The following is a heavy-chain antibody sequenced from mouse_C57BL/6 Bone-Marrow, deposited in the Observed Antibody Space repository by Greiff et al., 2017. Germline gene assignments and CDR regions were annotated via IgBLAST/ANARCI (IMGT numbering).Heavy chain of an antibody. V-gene: IGHV1-59*01. CDR2: IDPSDSYT. CDR3: ARRGCGNAWFAY. J-gene: IGHJ3*01. CDR1: GYTFTSYW. Sequence: VQLQQPGAELVRPGTSVKLSCKASGYTFTSYWMHWVKQRPGQGLEWIGVIDPSDSYTNYNQKFTGKATLTVDTSSSTAYMQRSSLTSEDSAVYDWARRGCGNAWFAYWGQGTLVTVSA. D-gene: IGHD2-1*01.